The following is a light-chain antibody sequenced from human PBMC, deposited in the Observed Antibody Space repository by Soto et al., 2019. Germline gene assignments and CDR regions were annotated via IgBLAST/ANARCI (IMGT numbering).Light chain of an antibody. J-gene: IGKJ1*01. V-gene: IGKV1-9*01. CDR3: QQLNSLPRT. CDR2: AAS. Sequence: DIQLTQSPSFLSASVGDRVTITCRASQGISSHLAWYQQKPGKAPKLLIYAASTLQSGVPSRFSGSGSGTDFTLTISSLQPEDFATYYCQQLNSLPRTFGQGTKVEIK. CDR1: QGISSH.